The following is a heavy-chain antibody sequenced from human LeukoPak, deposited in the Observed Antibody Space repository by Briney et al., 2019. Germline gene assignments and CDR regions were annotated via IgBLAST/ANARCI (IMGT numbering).Heavy chain of an antibody. J-gene: IGHJ6*03. Sequence: PSETLSLTCSVSGGSISSYYWSWIRQPPGRGLEWIGYIYYSGRASYNPSLKSRVTISVDTSKNQFSLKLSSVTAADTAVYYCARVWAAAGTRDYYYYYMDVWGKGTTVTVSS. CDR2: IYYSGRA. D-gene: IGHD6-13*01. CDR1: GGSISSYY. V-gene: IGHV4-59*08. CDR3: ARVWAAAGTRDYYYYYMDV.